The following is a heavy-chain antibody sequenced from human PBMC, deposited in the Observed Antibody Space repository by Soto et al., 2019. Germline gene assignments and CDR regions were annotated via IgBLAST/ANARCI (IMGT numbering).Heavy chain of an antibody. Sequence: GSLRLSCSASGFTFSRNWMHWVRQAPVKGLVWVSRINSDGSSTSYADSVKGRFTISRDNAKNTLYLQMNSLRAEDTAVYYCVRTSLVVAADHGEDYWGQGTLVTVSS. J-gene: IGHJ4*02. D-gene: IGHD2-15*01. CDR2: INSDGSST. V-gene: IGHV3-74*01. CDR1: GFTFSRNW. CDR3: VRTSLVVAADHGEDY.